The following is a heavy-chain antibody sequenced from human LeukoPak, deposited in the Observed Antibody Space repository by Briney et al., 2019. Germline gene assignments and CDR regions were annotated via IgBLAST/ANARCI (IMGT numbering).Heavy chain of an antibody. V-gene: IGHV4-34*01. J-gene: IGHJ6*04. CDR1: GGSFSDYY. CDR3: ARVPSIGCSNTSCYAGYYYYGMDV. D-gene: IGHD2-2*01. CDR2: INHSESP. Sequence: SETLSLTCAVYGGSFSDYYWSWIRQPPGKGLEWIGEINHSESPNYNPSLKSRVTISVDTSKNQFSLKLSSVTAADTAVYYCARVPSIGCSNTSCYAGYYYYGMDVWGKGTTVTVSS.